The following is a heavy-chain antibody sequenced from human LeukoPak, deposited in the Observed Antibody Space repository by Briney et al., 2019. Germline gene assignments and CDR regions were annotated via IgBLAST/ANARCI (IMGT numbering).Heavy chain of an antibody. J-gene: IGHJ3*02. Sequence: SETLSLTCTVSGGSISSYYWSWIRQPPGKGLEWIGYIYYTGSTNYSPSTNYSPSLKGRVTISADTSKNQFSLKLSSVTAADTAVYYCARDNMRFAYSSSWYRKGTRDAFDIWGQGTMVTVSS. CDR1: GGSISSYY. CDR2: IYYTGSTNYSPST. CDR3: ARDNMRFAYSSSWYRKGTRDAFDI. V-gene: IGHV4-59*12. D-gene: IGHD6-13*01.